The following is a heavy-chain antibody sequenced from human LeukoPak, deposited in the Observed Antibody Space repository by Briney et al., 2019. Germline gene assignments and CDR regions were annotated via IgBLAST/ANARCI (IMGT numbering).Heavy chain of an antibody. CDR1: GFTFSSYW. J-gene: IGHJ3*02. V-gene: IGHV3-7*01. Sequence: GGSLRLSCAASGFTFSSYWMSWVRQAPWKGLEWVANIKQDGSEKYYVDSVKGRFTISRDNAKNSLYLQMNSLRAEDTAVYYCARDLRVVAANHDAFDIWGQGTMVTVSS. D-gene: IGHD2-15*01. CDR3: ARDLRVVAANHDAFDI. CDR2: IKQDGSEK.